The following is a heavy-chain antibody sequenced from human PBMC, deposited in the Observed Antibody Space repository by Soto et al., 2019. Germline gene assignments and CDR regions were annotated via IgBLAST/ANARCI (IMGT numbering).Heavy chain of an antibody. V-gene: IGHV4-39*01. CDR2: IYYSGST. CDR3: ARPVASGYCSGGSCRQSNWFDP. CDR1: GGSISSSSYY. Sequence: SETLSLTCTVSGGSISSSSYYWGWIRQPPGKGLEWIGSIYYSGSTYYNPSLKSRVTISVDTSKNQFSLKLSSVTAADTAVYYCARPVASGYCSGGSCRQSNWFDPWGQGTLVTVSS. J-gene: IGHJ5*02. D-gene: IGHD2-15*01.